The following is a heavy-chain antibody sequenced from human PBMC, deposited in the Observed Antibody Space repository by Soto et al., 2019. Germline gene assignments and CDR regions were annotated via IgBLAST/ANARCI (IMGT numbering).Heavy chain of an antibody. CDR3: ARDGYGGTTQHYYYGMDV. CDR2: IIPIFGTA. J-gene: IGHJ6*02. D-gene: IGHD1-7*01. V-gene: IGHV1-69*12. CDR1: GGTFSSYA. Sequence: QVQLVQSGAEVKKPGSSVKVSCKASGGTFSSYAISWVRQAPGQGLEWMGGIIPIFGTANHAQKFQGRVTITAAESTSTAYMELSSLRSEDTVVYYCARDGYGGTTQHYYYGMDVWGQGATVIVSS.